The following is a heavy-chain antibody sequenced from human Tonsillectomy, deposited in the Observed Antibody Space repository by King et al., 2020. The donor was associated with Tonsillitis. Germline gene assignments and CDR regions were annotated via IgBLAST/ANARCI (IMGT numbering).Heavy chain of an antibody. J-gene: IGHJ4*02. CDR2: INAGNGNT. CDR3: ARDERGFSGYDSPYFES. CDR1: GYIFTGYA. D-gene: IGHD5-12*01. Sequence: QLVQSGAEVKKPGASVKVSCKTSGYIFTGYAMHWVRQAPGQRLEWMGWINAGNGNTKCSQKFQGRVTITRDTSASTAYMELSSLRSEDTAVYYCARDERGFSGYDSPYFESWGPGTLVTVSS. V-gene: IGHV1-3*01.